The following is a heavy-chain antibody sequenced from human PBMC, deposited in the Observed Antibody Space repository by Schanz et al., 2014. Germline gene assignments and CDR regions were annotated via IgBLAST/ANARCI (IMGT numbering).Heavy chain of an antibody. Sequence: QVQLVQSGAEVKKPGSSVKVSCKASGGTFSSYTISWVRQAPGQGLEWMGRIIPILGIANYAQKFQGRVTITADKSTSTAYMELRSLRPDDSAVYYCAWATYSSSWYGGSEYFQHWGQGTLVTVSS. CDR2: IIPILGIA. CDR3: AWATYSSSWYGGSEYFQH. D-gene: IGHD6-13*01. CDR1: GGTFSSYT. V-gene: IGHV1-69*02. J-gene: IGHJ1*01.